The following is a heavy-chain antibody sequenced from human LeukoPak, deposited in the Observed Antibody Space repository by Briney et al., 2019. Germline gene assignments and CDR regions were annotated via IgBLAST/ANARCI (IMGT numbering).Heavy chain of an antibody. V-gene: IGHV3-30*18. Sequence: GGSLRLSCAASGFTFNNYGMHWVRQAPGKGLEWVAVISYDGRNKHYPDSVKGRFTISRDIFTDTLWLQMDSLRTEDTAVYYCAKGPLRGTAAAIDYWGQGTLVTVSS. CDR2: ISYDGRNK. D-gene: IGHD2-2*01. J-gene: IGHJ4*02. CDR1: GFTFNNYG. CDR3: AKGPLRGTAAAIDY.